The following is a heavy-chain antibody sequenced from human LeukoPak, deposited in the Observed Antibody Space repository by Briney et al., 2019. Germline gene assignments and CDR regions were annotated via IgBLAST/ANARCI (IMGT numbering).Heavy chain of an antibody. CDR2: INPNSGDT. Sequence: ASVKVSCKASGYIFTGYYVHWVRQAPGQGLEWMGWINPNSGDTKYARKFQGRVTMTKDTSISTAYMDLSRLRSDDTAVYYCARVMGVGDSHASDIWGQGTMVTVSS. D-gene: IGHD3-10*01. CDR3: ARVMGVGDSHASDI. J-gene: IGHJ3*02. V-gene: IGHV1-2*02. CDR1: GYIFTGYY.